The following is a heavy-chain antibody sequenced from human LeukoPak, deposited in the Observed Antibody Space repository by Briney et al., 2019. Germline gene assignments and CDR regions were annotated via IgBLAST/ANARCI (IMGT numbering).Heavy chain of an antibody. J-gene: IGHJ6*03. CDR2: IKQDGSEK. CDR1: GFTFSSYW. V-gene: IGHV3-7*01. D-gene: IGHD3-22*01. CDR3: ARAGWYYYDSSSYMDV. Sequence: PGGSLRLSCAASGFTFSSYWMSWVRQAPGKGLEWVANIKQDGSEKYYVDSVKGRFTISRDNAKNSLYLQMNSLRAEDTAVCYCARAGWYYYDSSSYMDVWGKGTTVTVSS.